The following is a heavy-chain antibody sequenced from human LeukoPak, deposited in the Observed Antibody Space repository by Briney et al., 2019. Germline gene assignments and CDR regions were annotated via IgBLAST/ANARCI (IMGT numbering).Heavy chain of an antibody. J-gene: IGHJ4*02. Sequence: GGSLRLPCAASGFTFRTYAMIWVRQAPGKGLEWVSAVRDSGSDTYYADYVKGRFTISRDNSKNTLYLQMNSLRAEDTAIYYCAKTSRKNSGYDSPLDYWGQGTLVTVSS. D-gene: IGHD5-12*01. CDR1: GFTFRTYA. V-gene: IGHV3-23*01. CDR3: AKTSRKNSGYDSPLDY. CDR2: VRDSGSDT.